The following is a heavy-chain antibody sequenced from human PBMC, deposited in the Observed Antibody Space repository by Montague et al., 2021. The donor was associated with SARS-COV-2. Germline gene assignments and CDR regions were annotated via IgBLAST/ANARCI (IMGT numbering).Heavy chain of an antibody. Sequence: SLRLSCAASGFTFSSYAMSWVRQAPGKGLEWVSAISGSGGSTYYADSXXGRFTISRDNSKNTLYLQMNSLRAEDTAVYYCVKDRWFGEPTAGFDYWGQGTLVTVSS. CDR1: GFTFSSYA. D-gene: IGHD3-10*01. V-gene: IGHV3-23*01. J-gene: IGHJ4*02. CDR3: VKDRWFGEPTAGFDY. CDR2: ISGSGGST.